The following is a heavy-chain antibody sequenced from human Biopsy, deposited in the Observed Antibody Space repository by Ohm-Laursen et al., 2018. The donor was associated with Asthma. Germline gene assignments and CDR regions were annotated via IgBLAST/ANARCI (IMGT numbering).Heavy chain of an antibody. CDR1: GCADSSDQ. V-gene: IGHV3-53*01. Sequence: SLRLSCTASGCADSSDQMFWVRQAPGKGLEWVSVIYRGETSHTADSVRGRFTISRDYSKNTLYLQMHSLRAEDTAVYYCARGDSSNWSHYYFDYWGQGTLVTVSS. CDR3: ARGDSSNWSHYYFDY. D-gene: IGHD3-22*01. CDR2: IYRGETS. J-gene: IGHJ4*02.